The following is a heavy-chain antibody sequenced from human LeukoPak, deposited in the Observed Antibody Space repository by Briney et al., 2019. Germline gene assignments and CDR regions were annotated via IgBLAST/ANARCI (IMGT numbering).Heavy chain of an antibody. CDR3: AKGASQSYYYYYMDV. Sequence: PGGSLRLSCAASGFTFSSYAMSWVRQAPGKGLEWVSAISGSGGSTYYADSVKGRFTISRDNSKNTLYLQMNSLRAEDTAVHYCAKGASQSYYYYYMDVWGKGTTVTVSS. V-gene: IGHV3-23*01. J-gene: IGHJ6*03. D-gene: IGHD1-26*01. CDR2: ISGSGGST. CDR1: GFTFSSYA.